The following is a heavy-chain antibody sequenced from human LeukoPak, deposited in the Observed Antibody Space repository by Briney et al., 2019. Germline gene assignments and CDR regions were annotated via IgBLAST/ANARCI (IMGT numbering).Heavy chain of an antibody. V-gene: IGHV4-59*08. CDR2: IYNSGNN. CDR3: ATRGY. Sequence: PSETLSLTCTVSGGFISSDYWQWIRQPPGKGLEWVGYIYNSGNNHYNSSPKSRVTISIDTSKNQFSLKLASVTAADTAVYYCATRGYWGQGTLVAVSS. J-gene: IGHJ4*02. D-gene: IGHD3-10*01. CDR1: GGFISSDY.